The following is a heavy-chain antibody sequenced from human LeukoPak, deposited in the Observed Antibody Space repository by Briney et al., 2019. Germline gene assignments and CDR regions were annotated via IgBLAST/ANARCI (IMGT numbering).Heavy chain of an antibody. CDR2: IRVYNGKA. J-gene: IGHJ5*02. CDR1: GYTFTGYY. Sequence: ALVKVSCKASGYTFTGYYVQWVRQAPGQGVEWMGWIRVYNGKANDDRRHQGRAPSTTDTPTSTAYMELGSLRSDDTAVYYCARDLGGMGLYLNCGGNSEQSNWFDPWGQGTLVTVSS. V-gene: IGHV1-18*04. CDR3: ARDLGGMGLYLNCGGNSEQSNWFDP. D-gene: IGHD4-23*01.